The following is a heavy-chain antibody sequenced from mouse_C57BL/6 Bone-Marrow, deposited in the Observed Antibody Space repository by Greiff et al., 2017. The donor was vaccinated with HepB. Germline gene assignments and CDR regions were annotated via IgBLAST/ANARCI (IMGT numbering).Heavy chain of an antibody. Sequence: EVQLQESGGGLVQPGGSLSLSCAASGFTFTDYYMSWVRQPPGKALEWLGFIRNKANGYTTEYSASVKGRFTISRDNSQSILYLQMNALRAEDSATYYCARYRGTTVVWDAMDYWGQGTSVTVSS. CDR1: GFTFTDYY. J-gene: IGHJ4*01. V-gene: IGHV7-3*01. CDR2: IRNKANGYTT. CDR3: ARYRGTTVVWDAMDY. D-gene: IGHD1-1*01.